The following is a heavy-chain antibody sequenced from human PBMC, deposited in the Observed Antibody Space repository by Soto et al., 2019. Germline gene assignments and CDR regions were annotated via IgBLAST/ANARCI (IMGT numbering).Heavy chain of an antibody. V-gene: IGHV4-34*01. CDR2: INHSGST. J-gene: IGHJ5*02. CDR3: ARVRAARPGGWFDP. D-gene: IGHD6-6*01. CDR1: GGSFSGYY. Sequence: LSLTCAVYGGSFSGYYWSWIRQPPGKGLEWIGEINHSGSTNYNPSLKSRVTISVDTSKNQFSLKLSSVTAADTAVYYCARVRAARPGGWFDPWGQGTLVTVSS.